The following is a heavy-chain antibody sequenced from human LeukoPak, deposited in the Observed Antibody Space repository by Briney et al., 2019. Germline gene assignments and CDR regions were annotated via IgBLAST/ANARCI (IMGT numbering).Heavy chain of an antibody. Sequence: GGSLRLSCAASGFTFSSSGMHWVRQAPGKGLEWVAVISYDGSNKYYADSVKGRFTFSRDNSKNTLYLQMNSLRAEDTAVYYCARDGLSTSDYSDYHNYFDYWGQGTLVTVSS. CDR2: ISYDGSNK. CDR1: GFTFSSSG. J-gene: IGHJ4*02. CDR3: ARDGLSTSDYSDYHNYFDY. V-gene: IGHV3-30*03. D-gene: IGHD4-11*01.